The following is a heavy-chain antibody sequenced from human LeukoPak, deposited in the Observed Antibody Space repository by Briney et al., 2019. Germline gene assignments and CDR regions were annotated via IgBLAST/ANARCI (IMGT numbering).Heavy chain of an antibody. CDR1: GFTFSSYA. CDR2: ISYDGSNK. J-gene: IGHJ4*02. V-gene: IGHV3-30-3*01. CDR3: ARIKGGSSPYYFDY. Sequence: GRSLRLSCAASGFTFSSYAMHWVRQAPGKGLEWVAVISYDGSNKYYADSVRGRFTISRDNSKNTLYLQMNSLRAEDTAVYYCARIKGGSSPYYFDYWGQGTLVTVSS. D-gene: IGHD6-13*01.